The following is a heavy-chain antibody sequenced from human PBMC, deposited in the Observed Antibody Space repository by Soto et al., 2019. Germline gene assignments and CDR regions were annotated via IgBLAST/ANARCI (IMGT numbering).Heavy chain of an antibody. CDR3: AKDLIYGYNSGRPFAY. V-gene: IGHV3-23*01. CDR2: IGGRGDST. J-gene: IGHJ4*02. Sequence: EVQLLESGGGLVQPGGSLRLSCAASGFTFSSYAMSWVRQAPGKGLQCVSAIGGRGDSTYYADSVKGRFTISRDNSRDTLYLQMNSRRAEDTAVYYCAKDLIYGYNSGRPFAYWGQGTLVTVSS. D-gene: IGHD6-19*01. CDR1: GFTFSSYA.